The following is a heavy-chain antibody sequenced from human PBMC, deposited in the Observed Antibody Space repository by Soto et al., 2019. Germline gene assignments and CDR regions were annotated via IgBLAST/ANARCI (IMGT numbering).Heavy chain of an antibody. D-gene: IGHD2-15*01. CDR2: IIPIFGTA. CDR1: GGTFSSYA. Sequence: QVQLVQSGAEVKKPGSSVKVSCKASGGTFSSYAISWVRQAPGQGLEWMGGIIPIFGTANYAQKFQGRVTINADESPSTAYMDLSSLRCEDTAVYYCARDRGYCSGGSCSAGYWGQGTLVTVSS. V-gene: IGHV1-69*01. CDR3: ARDRGYCSGGSCSAGY. J-gene: IGHJ4*02.